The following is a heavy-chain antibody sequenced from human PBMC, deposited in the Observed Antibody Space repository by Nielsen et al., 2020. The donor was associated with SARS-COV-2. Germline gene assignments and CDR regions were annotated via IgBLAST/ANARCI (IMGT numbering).Heavy chain of an antibody. D-gene: IGHD6-13*01. J-gene: IGHJ4*02. V-gene: IGHV4-34*01. CDR3: AIEAFIAATTT. Sequence: SETLSLTCAVYGGSFSGYYWSWIRQPPGKGLEWIGEINHSGSTNYNPSLKSRVTISVGTSKNQFSLKLSSVTAADTALYYCAIEAFIAATTTWGQGTLVTVSS. CDR2: INHSGST. CDR1: GGSFSGYY.